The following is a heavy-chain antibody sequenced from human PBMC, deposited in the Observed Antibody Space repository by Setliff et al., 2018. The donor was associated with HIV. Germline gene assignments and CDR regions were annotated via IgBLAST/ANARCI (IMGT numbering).Heavy chain of an antibody. J-gene: IGHJ5*01. CDR2: IRPADSDT. CDR1: GYDFTTNW. V-gene: IGHV5-51*01. CDR3: ARVFSAGWFDS. D-gene: IGHD6-13*01. Sequence: GESLTISCRTSGYDFTTNWVGWVRQMPGKGPAWMGIIRPADSDTRVNPSFQGHVTISADKSTSTTYLQWSSLRASDTAMYYCARVFSAGWFDSWGQGTLVTVSS.